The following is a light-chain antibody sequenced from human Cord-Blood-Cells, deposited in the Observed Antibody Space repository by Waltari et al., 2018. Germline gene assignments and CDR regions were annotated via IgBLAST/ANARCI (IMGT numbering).Light chain of an antibody. CDR3: QQYGSSSWT. Sequence: EIMLTQSPGTLSLSQGERASQSVSSSYLAGYQQKPGQAPRLLIYGASSSGTGIPDRFSGSGSGTDFTLTISRLEPEDFAVYYCQQYGSSSWTFGQGTKVEIK. V-gene: IGKV3-20*01. CDR2: GAS. CDR1: QSVSSSY. J-gene: IGKJ1*01.